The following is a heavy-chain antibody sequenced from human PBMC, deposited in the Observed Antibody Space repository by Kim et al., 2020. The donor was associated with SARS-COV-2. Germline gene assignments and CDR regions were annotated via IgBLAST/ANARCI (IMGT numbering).Heavy chain of an antibody. CDR3: AKTDPTYGGNFFDY. Sequence: KLQGRVTMTPDTSTNTAYMELRSLRSDDTAVYYCAKTDPTYGGNFFDYWGQGTLVTVSS. V-gene: IGHV1-18*01. J-gene: IGHJ4*02. D-gene: IGHD4-17*01.